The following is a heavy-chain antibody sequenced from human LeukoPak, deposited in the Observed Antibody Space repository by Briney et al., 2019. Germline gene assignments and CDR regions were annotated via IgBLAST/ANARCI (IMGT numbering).Heavy chain of an antibody. D-gene: IGHD2-8*01. V-gene: IGHV3-15*01. CDR1: GFSFSNAW. CDR2: IKSKTDGGTT. J-gene: IGHJ4*02. Sequence: PGGSLRLSCAASGFSFSNAWMSWVRQAPGKGLEWVGRIKSKTDGGTTDYAAPVKGRFTISRDDSKNTLYLQMNSLKTEDTAVYYCTTVVVLMVYAIDYWGQGTPVTVSS. CDR3: TTVVVLMVYAIDY.